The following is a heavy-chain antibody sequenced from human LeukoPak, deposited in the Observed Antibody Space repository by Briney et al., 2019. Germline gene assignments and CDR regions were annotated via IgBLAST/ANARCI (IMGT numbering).Heavy chain of an antibody. CDR2: INHSGST. J-gene: IGHJ6*02. CDR3: ARRVAAAGDRSSYYYYYGMDV. D-gene: IGHD6-13*01. CDR1: GGSFSGYY. Sequence: SETLSLTCAVYGGSFSGYYWGWIRQPPGKGLEWIGEINHSGSTNYNPSLKSRVTISVDTSKNQFSLKLSSVTAADTAVYYCARRVAAAGDRSSYYYYYGMDVWGQGTTVTVSS. V-gene: IGHV4-34*01.